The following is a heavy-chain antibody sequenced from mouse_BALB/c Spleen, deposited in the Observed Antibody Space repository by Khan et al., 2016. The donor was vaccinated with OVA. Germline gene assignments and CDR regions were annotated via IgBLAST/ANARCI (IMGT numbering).Heavy chain of an antibody. CDR2: ISYSGST. CDR3: ARTARIKY. V-gene: IGHV3-2*02. D-gene: IGHD1-2*01. CDR1: GYSITSDYA. Sequence: VQLQQSGPGLVKPSQSLSLTCTVTGYSITSDYAWNWIRQFPGNKLEWMGYISYSGSTSYNPSLKSRIYITRDTSKNQFFLQLNSVTTEDTATYYCARTARIKYWGQGTTLTVSS. J-gene: IGHJ2*01.